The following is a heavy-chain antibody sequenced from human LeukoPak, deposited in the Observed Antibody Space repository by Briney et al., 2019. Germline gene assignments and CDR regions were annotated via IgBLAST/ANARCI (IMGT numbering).Heavy chain of an antibody. Sequence: GGSLRLSCAASGFTFSNHGMHWVRQAPGKGLEWVAVTSYDGSYKYYADSVKGRFTISRDNSKNTLYLQMNSLRAEDTAVYYCAKMGMAVAVMYNWFDPWGQGTLVTVSS. V-gene: IGHV3-30*18. CDR2: TSYDGSYK. J-gene: IGHJ5*02. CDR1: GFTFSNHG. D-gene: IGHD6-19*01. CDR3: AKMGMAVAVMYNWFDP.